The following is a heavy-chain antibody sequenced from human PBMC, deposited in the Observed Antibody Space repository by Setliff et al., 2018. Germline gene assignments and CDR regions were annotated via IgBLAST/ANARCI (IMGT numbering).Heavy chain of an antibody. J-gene: IGHJ6*03. D-gene: IGHD7-27*01. CDR2: IGASGDRT. CDR3: AALDWGENFYNVDV. CDR1: TFTFSKYA. Sequence: GSLRLSCVASTFTFSKYAITWVRQAPGKGLEWVSSIGASGDRTYYADSVKGRFTISRDNSRNTLYLQMNSLRAEDTASYFCAALDWGENFYNVDVWGKGTTVTVSS. V-gene: IGHV3-23*01.